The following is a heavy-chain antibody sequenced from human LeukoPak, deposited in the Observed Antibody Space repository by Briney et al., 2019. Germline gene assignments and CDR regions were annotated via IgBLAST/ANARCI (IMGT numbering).Heavy chain of an antibody. CDR3: ARDYYDSSGGYYFDY. Sequence: GGSLRLSCAASGFTFSSYEMNWVRQAPGKGLEWVSYISSSGSTIYYADSVKGRFTISRDNAKNSLYLQINSLRAEDTAVYYCARDYYDSSGGYYFDYWGQGTLVTVSS. D-gene: IGHD3-22*01. CDR2: ISSSGSTI. CDR1: GFTFSSYE. J-gene: IGHJ4*02. V-gene: IGHV3-48*03.